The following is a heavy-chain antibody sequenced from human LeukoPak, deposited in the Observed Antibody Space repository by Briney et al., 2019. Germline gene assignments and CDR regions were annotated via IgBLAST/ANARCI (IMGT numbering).Heavy chain of an antibody. J-gene: IGHJ4*02. CDR2: ISSVGNNE. V-gene: IGHV3-30-3*01. D-gene: IGHD2-15*01. CDR1: GFTLGSSA. CDR3: ARESSWAYYFDY. Sequence: GGSLRLSWAASGFTLGSSAMHWVGQDPRKGLEWGASISSVGNNEYYADSVEGRFTISRDNSKNTLYLQLSSLTAEDTAVYFCARESSWAYYFDYWGQGTLVTVSS.